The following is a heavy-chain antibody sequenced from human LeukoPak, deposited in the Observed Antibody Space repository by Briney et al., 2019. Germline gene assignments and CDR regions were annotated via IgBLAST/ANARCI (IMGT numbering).Heavy chain of an antibody. Sequence: GGSLRLSCAASGFSFTNYAMSWVRQAPARGPEWLSSMKGGGETFYADSVKGRFTISRDNSKNTLYLQMNSLRAEDTAVYYCAKDAKTYYDFWSGENWFDPWGQGTLVTVSS. D-gene: IGHD3-3*01. CDR3: AKDAKTYYDFWSGENWFDP. J-gene: IGHJ5*02. V-gene: IGHV3-23*01. CDR2: MKGGGET. CDR1: GFSFTNYA.